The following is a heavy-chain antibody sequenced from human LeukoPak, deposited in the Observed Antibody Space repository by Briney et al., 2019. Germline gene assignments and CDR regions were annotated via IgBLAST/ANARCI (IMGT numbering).Heavy chain of an antibody. CDR3: ARIYYYYYYYMDV. CDR2: ISSSGST. V-gene: IGHV4-61*02. J-gene: IGHJ6*03. Sequence: SQTLSLTCTVSGDSISSGDYYWSWIRQPAGKGLEWIGRISSSGSTNYNPSLKSRVTISVDTSKNQFSLKLSSVTAADTAVYYCARIYYYYYYYMDVWGKGTTVTVSS. CDR1: GDSISSGDYY.